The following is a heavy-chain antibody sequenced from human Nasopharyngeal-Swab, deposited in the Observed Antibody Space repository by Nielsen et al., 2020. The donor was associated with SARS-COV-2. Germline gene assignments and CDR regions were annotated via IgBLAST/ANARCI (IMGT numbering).Heavy chain of an antibody. CDR3: AKIASGTSNYFDY. CDR2: ISWNSGSI. CDR1: GFTFDDYA. V-gene: IGHV3-9*01. D-gene: IGHD1-1*01. J-gene: IGHJ4*02. Sequence: GGSLRLSCAASGFTFDDYAMHWVRQAPGKGLEWVSVISWNSGSIGYADSVKGRFTISRDNAKNSLYLQMNSLRAEDTALYYCAKIASGTSNYFDYWGQGTLVTVSS.